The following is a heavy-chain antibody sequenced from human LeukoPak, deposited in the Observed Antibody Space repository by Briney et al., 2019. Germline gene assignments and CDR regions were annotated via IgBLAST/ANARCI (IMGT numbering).Heavy chain of an antibody. V-gene: IGHV3-7*01. CDR3: ARGRGGDCSSTSCYIDY. D-gene: IGHD2-2*02. CDR1: GFTFSSYW. CDR2: IKQDGSEK. J-gene: IGHJ4*02. Sequence: GGSLRLSCAASGFTFSSYWMSWVRQAPGKGLEWVANIKQDGSEKYYVDSVKGRFTISRDNAKNSLYLQMNSLRAEDTAVYYCARGRGGDCSSTSCYIDYWGQGTLVTVSS.